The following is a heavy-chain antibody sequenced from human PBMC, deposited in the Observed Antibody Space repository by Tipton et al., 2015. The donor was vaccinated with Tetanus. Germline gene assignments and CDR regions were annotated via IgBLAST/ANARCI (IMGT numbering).Heavy chain of an antibody. J-gene: IGHJ5*02. V-gene: IGHV4-4*07. CDR3: ARGPRVGTIVVPSAIWFDA. Sequence: GLVKPSETLSLSCNVSGGSTHSYYWSWIRQSAGKGLEWIGRIYSGGNTNYNPSLKSRVTMSMDTSKNHFSLKLISVTVADTAVYFCARGPRVGTIVVPSAIWFDAWGQGTPVTVSS. CDR1: GGSTHSYY. CDR2: IYSGGNT. D-gene: IGHD2-21*01.